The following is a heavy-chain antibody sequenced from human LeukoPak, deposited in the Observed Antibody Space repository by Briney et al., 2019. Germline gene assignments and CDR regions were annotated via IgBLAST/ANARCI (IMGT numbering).Heavy chain of an antibody. J-gene: IGHJ4*02. CDR2: ILYSGST. CDR3: ARHVGGSSQFW. Sequence: TSSETLSLTCTVSGGSISSSSYYWGWIRQSPGKGLEWIGSILYSGSTYYNPSLKGRVTISVDTSKNQFSLKLSSVTAADTAVYHCARHVGGSSQFWWGQGTLVTVSS. CDR1: GGSISSSSYY. D-gene: IGHD3-16*01. V-gene: IGHV4-39*01.